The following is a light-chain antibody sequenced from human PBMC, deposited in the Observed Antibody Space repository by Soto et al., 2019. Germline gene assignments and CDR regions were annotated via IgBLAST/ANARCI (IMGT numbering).Light chain of an antibody. V-gene: IGLV1-51*01. CDR2: DDA. CDR3: GSWDSSLSAYV. Sequence: QSVLTQPRSVSAAPGQRVTISCSGSSSNIGGNSVSWYQQLPGTTRKLLIYDDAKRPSGIPDRFSGSKSGTSATLGITGFQTGDEADYYCGSWDSSLSAYVFGTGTKVTGL. CDR1: SSNIGGNS. J-gene: IGLJ1*01.